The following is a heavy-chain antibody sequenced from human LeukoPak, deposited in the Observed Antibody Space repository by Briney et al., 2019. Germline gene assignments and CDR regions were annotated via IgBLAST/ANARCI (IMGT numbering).Heavy chain of an antibody. J-gene: IGHJ4*02. V-gene: IGHV5-51*01. CDR3: VRPRDYGGNSGLGY. CDR2: IYTGDSDT. CDR1: GYIFTDNW. D-gene: IGHD4-23*01. Sequence: GESLKISCRVAGYIFTDNWIGWVRQMPGKGLVWMGIIYTGDSDTRYSPYFQGQLIITADKSISTAYLQWSSMKAADTAMYYCVRPRDYGGNSGLGYWGQGTLVTVSS.